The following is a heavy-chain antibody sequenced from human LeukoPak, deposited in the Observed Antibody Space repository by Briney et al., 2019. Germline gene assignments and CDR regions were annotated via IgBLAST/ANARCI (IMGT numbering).Heavy chain of an antibody. CDR3: ARGGRDGYNGDFDY. CDR1: GGSISSYY. Sequence: SETLSLTCTVSGGSISSYYWSWIRQPPGKGLEWIGEINHSGSTNYNPSLKSRVTISVDTSKNQFSLKLSSVTAADTAVYYCARGGRDGYNGDFDYWGQGTLVTVSS. V-gene: IGHV4-34*01. J-gene: IGHJ4*02. CDR2: INHSGST. D-gene: IGHD5-24*01.